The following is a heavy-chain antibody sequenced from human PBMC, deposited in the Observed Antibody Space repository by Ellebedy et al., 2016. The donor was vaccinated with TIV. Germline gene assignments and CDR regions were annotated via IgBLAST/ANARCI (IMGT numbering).Heavy chain of an antibody. CDR2: ISWNSGNI. J-gene: IGHJ4*02. CDR3: ARDLGTSSGGGYFDS. CDR1: GFTLHDYA. D-gene: IGHD6-6*01. Sequence: GGSPRLSCAASGFTLHDYAMHWVRQAPGKGLEWVSGISWNSGNIGYVDSVKGRFTISRDNAKNSLYLQMNSLRPEDTALYYCARDLGTSSGGGYFDSWGQGTLVTVSS. V-gene: IGHV3-9*01.